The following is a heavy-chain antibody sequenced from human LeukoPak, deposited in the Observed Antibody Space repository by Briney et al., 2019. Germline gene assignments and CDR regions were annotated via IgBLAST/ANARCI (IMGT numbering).Heavy chain of an antibody. CDR2: IYYIGST. V-gene: IGHV4-39*01. CDR3: ARHSSLRSPTTP. J-gene: IGHJ5*02. CDR1: GGSISSTRYY. D-gene: IGHD1-7*01. Sequence: SETLSLTCAVFGGSISSTRYYWGWIRQPPGKGLEWIGTIYYIGSTYYNPSLKSRVTISVDTSKNQFSLKLTSVTAADTAVYYCARHSSLRSPTTPWGQGTLVTVSS.